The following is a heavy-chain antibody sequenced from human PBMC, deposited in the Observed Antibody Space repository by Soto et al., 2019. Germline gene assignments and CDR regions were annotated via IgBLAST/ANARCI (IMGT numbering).Heavy chain of an antibody. CDR2: IIPMFGTA. CDR3: ARGSRDCSGGTCFPLPTAEYFRH. CDR1: GGTFSSHV. J-gene: IGHJ1*01. D-gene: IGHD2-15*01. Sequence: QVQLVQSGPEVKKPGSSVKVSCKASGGTFSSHVFTWVRQAPGRGLEWMGGIIPMFGTANHAQKFQGRVPLIADESTNTAYLELSSLRSEDTAVYYCARGSRDCSGGTCFPLPTAEYFRHWGQGTLITVSS. V-gene: IGHV1-69*01.